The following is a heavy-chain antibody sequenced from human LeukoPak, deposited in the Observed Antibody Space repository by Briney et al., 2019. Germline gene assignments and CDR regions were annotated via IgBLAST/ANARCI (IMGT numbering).Heavy chain of an antibody. CDR1: GGSISSSSYY. J-gene: IGHJ4*02. CDR2: IYYSGST. D-gene: IGHD3-22*01. V-gene: IGHV4-39*02. Sequence: KSSETLSLTCTVSGGSISSSSYYWGWIRQPPGKGLEWIGNIYYSGSTYYNPSLMSRVIISVDTSKNQFSLKLSSVTAADTAVYYCARDNHDSSGYYPYYFDYWGQGTLVTVSS. CDR3: ARDNHDSSGYYPYYFDY.